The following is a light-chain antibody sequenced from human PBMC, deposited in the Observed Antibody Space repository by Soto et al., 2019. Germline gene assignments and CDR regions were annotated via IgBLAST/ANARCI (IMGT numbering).Light chain of an antibody. CDR3: QQYGDYPRT. Sequence: DIQMSQSPSSLSASVGDKVTISCRASQVISPYIAWFQQKPGKAPKSLIYATSLLHSGVPSRFSASGSGTEFTLTITSLQPEDFATYYCQQYGDYPRTFGPGTIVDIK. CDR1: QVISPY. V-gene: IGKV1-16*01. J-gene: IGKJ3*01. CDR2: ATS.